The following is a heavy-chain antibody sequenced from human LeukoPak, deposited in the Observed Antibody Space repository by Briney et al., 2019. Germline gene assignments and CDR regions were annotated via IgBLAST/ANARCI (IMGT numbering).Heavy chain of an antibody. CDR2: IYSGGST. V-gene: IGHV3-53*01. Sequence: PGGSLRLSFAASGFTVSSNYMSWVRQAPGEGLGWVSVIYSGGSTYYAASVKGRFIISRDNGQNSLYLQMSSVRAVDTAVYYWAKVLPQYSDNWPDYHMDVWGKGTTVTVSS. D-gene: IGHD1-1*01. CDR1: GFTVSSNY. CDR3: AKVLPQYSDNWPDYHMDV. J-gene: IGHJ6*03.